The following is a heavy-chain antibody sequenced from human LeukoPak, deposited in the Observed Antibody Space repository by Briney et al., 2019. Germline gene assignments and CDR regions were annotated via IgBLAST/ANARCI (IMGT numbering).Heavy chain of an antibody. CDR1: GGSISSGDYY. Sequence: NPSQTLSLTCTVSGGSISSGDYYWSWIRQPPGKGLEWIGYIYYSGTTYYNPSLKSRITMSIDTSKSQFSLKLSSVTAADTAVYYCARQKRNSSGWYGDYWGQGTLVTVSS. J-gene: IGHJ4*02. V-gene: IGHV4-30-4*08. CDR2: IYYSGTT. D-gene: IGHD6-19*01. CDR3: ARQKRNSSGWYGDY.